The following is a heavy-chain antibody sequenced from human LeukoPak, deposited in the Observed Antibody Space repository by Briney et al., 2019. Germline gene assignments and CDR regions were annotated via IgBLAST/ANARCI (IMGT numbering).Heavy chain of an antibody. CDR2: IYTSGST. CDR3: ARAGGVKTAALDLDY. D-gene: IGHD6-25*01. Sequence: SETLSLTCTVSGGSISTYYWSWIRQPPGKGLEWIGRIYTSGSTNYNPSLKSRVTISRDTSKNQFSLKLTSVTTADTAVYYCARAGGVKTAALDLDYWGQGTLVTVSS. CDR1: GGSISTYY. V-gene: IGHV4-4*07. J-gene: IGHJ4*02.